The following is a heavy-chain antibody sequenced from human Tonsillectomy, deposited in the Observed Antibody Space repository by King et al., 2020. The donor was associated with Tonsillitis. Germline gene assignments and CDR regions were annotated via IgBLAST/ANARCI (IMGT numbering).Heavy chain of an antibody. CDR3: ARTMFQYSSSSVRSYNYYGMDV. Sequence: QLVQSGAEVRKPGASVKVSCKASGYTFNSYDINWVRQAAGQGLEWMGWMNPNSANTGYAQKFQGRVSLSRNTSIRTAYMGLSSMTTEDTAVYYCARTMFQYSSSSVRSYNYYGMDVWGQGTTVTVSS. CDR2: MNPNSANT. CDR1: GYTFNSYD. D-gene: IGHD6-6*01. J-gene: IGHJ6*02. V-gene: IGHV1-8*01.